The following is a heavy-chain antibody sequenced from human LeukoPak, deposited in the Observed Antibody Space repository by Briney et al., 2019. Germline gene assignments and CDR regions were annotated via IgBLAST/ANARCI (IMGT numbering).Heavy chain of an antibody. J-gene: IGHJ5*01. CDR2: ISSNGGST. CDR3: ARDRSGYGFAP. CDR1: GFTFSSYA. Sequence: GGSLRLSCTASGFTFSSYAMHWVRQAPGKGLEYVSAISSNGGSTYYANSVKGRFTISRDNSKNTLYLQMGSLRAEDMAVYYYARDRSGYGFAPWGQGTLVTVSS. V-gene: IGHV3-64*01. D-gene: IGHD5-18*01.